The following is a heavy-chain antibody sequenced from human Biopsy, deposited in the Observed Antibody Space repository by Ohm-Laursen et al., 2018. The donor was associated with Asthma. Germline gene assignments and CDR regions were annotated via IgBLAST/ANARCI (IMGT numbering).Heavy chain of an antibody. V-gene: IGHV3-7*01. CDR1: GFTFGDYC. D-gene: IGHD3-3*02. J-gene: IGHJ1*01. Sequence: SLSLSCAASGFTFGDYCMSWGRQVPGQGLEWVANIKHVGSEKNHVDSLKGRFTISRDNAKNLLFLQMNSLRAEDAAVYYCSRTFHFRSPYRAEHYRLWGQGTLVTVSS. CDR2: IKHVGSEK. CDR3: SRTFHFRSPYRAEHYRL.